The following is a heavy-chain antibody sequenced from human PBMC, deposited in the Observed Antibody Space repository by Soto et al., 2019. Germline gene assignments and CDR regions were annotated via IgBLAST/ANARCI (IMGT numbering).Heavy chain of an antibody. CDR2: IFYSGST. CDR3: ARGGPYFVVVTQNDAFDI. CDR1: GGSISSGGYY. V-gene: IGHV4-31*03. J-gene: IGHJ3*02. D-gene: IGHD2-21*02. Sequence: QVQLQESGPGLVKPSQTLSLTCTVSGGSISSGGYYWSWIRQHPGKGLEWIGYIFYSGSTYYNPSLKSRVTISVDTSKNQFSLKLSSVTAADTAVYYCARGGPYFVVVTQNDAFDIWGQGTMVTVSS.